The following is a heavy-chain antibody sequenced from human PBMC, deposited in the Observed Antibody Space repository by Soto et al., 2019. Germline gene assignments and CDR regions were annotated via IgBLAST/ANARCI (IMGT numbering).Heavy chain of an antibody. CDR1: GGSFSGYY. D-gene: IGHD2-21*02. J-gene: IGHJ4*02. CDR2: INHSGST. CDR3: ARAARVVTATIDY. Sequence: QVQLQQWGAGLLKPSETLSLTCAVYGGSFSGYYWSWIRQPPGKGLEWIGEINHSGSTNYNPSLKSRVTISVDTSKNQFSLKLSSVTAADTAVYYCARAARVVTATIDYWGQGTLVTDSS. V-gene: IGHV4-34*01.